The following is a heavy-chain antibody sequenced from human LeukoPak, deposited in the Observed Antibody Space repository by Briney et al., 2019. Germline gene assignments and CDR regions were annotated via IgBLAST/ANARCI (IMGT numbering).Heavy chain of an antibody. CDR2: FDPEDGET. CDR3: ATAYGSGTYPVGYYYYGMDV. V-gene: IGHV1-24*01. Sequence: SVKVSCKGSGYTLTELSMHWVRQAPGKGLEWMGGFDPEDGETIYEQKFQGRVTMTEDTSTDTAYMELSSLRSEDTAVYYCATAYGSGTYPVGYYYYGMDVWGQGTTVTVSS. D-gene: IGHD3-10*01. CDR1: GYTLTELS. J-gene: IGHJ6*02.